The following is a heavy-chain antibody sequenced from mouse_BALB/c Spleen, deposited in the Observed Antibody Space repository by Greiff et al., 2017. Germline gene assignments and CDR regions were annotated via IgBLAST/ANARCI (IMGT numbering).Heavy chain of an antibody. V-gene: IGHV5-6*02. Sequence: DVKLVESGGDLVKPGGSLKLSCAASGFTFSSYGMSWVRQTPDKRLEWVATISSGGSYTYYPDSVKGRFTISRDNAKNTLYLQMSSLKSEDTAMYYCARLEYFDYWGQGTTLTVSS. CDR1: GFTFSSYG. CDR3: ARLEYFDY. J-gene: IGHJ2*01. D-gene: IGHD3-3*01. CDR2: ISSGGSYT.